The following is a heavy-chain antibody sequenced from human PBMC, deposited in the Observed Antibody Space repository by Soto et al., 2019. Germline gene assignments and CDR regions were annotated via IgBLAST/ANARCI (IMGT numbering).Heavy chain of an antibody. CDR1: GFTFSSYW. D-gene: IGHD2-15*01. V-gene: IGHV3-7*01. CDR2: MNRDGSEK. Sequence: EVQLVESGGGLVQPGGCLRLSCAASGFTFSSYWMTWARQAPGKGLEWVASMNRDGSEKRYVDSVEGRYTIARDNAKNPQFMQLNTLSRDVAVVYYGGRAAGRRVDYWGQGSLVTVPS. CDR3: GRAAGRRVDY. J-gene: IGHJ4*02.